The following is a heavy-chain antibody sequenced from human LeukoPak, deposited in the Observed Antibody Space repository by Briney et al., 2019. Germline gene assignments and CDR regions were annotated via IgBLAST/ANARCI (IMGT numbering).Heavy chain of an antibody. CDR3: ARDIVSGAYQWLLHPSISHYYYGMDV. J-gene: IGHJ6*02. V-gene: IGHV3-53*01. D-gene: IGHD3-3*01. CDR1: GFTVSHNF. Sequence: GGSLRLSCAVSGFTVSHNFMSWVRQAPGKGLEWVSVIYSGGNTYYADSVKGRFVISRDNSNNTLYLQMSSLRAEDTAVYYCARDIVSGAYQWLLHPSISHYYYGMDVWGQGTTVTVSS. CDR2: IYSGGNT.